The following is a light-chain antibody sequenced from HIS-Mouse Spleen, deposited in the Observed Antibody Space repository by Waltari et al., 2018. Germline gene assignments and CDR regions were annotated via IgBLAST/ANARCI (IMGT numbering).Light chain of an antibody. J-gene: IGLJ1*01. V-gene: IGLV1-44*01. Sequence: QSVLTQPPSASGTPGQRVTISRSGSSSNIGSNTVNWYQQPPGTAPKPLIYSNNQRPSGVPDRFSGSKSGTSASLAISGLQSEDEADYYCAAWDDSLNGYVFGTGTKVTVL. CDR3: AAWDDSLNGYV. CDR2: SNN. CDR1: SSNIGSNT.